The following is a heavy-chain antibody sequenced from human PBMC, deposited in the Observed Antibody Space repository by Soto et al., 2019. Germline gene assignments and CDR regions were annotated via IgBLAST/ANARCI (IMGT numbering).Heavy chain of an antibody. CDR3: TTVDAVVLN. CDR2: IKRNIDGGIT. V-gene: IGHV3-15*01. CDR1: GFTFNNAW. J-gene: IGHJ4*02. Sequence: EVQLVESGGGLVKPGGSLRLSCAASGFTFNNAWMSWVRQAPGGGLEWVGRIKRNIDGGITDYAAPVKGRFAISRDDSNSILYLQRNSLKSEDTAVYYCTTVDAVVLNWGQGILVTVSS. D-gene: IGHD6-19*01.